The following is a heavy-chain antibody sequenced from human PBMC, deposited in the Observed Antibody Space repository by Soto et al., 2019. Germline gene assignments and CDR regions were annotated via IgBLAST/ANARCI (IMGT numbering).Heavy chain of an antibody. CDR3: PRPPLNSDGSGYHFDY. CDR2: ISSSSSTI. V-gene: IGHV3-48*01. J-gene: IGHJ4*01. CDR1: GFTFSTYS. Sequence: GSLRLSCAASGFTFSTYSMNWVRQAPGKGLEWVSYISSSSSTIFYTDSVKGRFTISRDNAKNSLYLQMKSLRAEETGIYYCPRPPLNSDGSGYHFDYWGHGTLVTVSS. D-gene: IGHD3-22*01.